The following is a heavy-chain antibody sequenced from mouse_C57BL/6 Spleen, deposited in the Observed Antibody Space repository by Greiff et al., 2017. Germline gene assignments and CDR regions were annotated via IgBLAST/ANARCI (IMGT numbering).Heavy chain of an antibody. J-gene: IGHJ2*01. CDR1: GYTFTSYW. CDR2: IDPSDSYT. Sequence: QVQLQQPGAELVRSGTSVKLSCKASGYTFTSYWMHWVKQRPGQGLEWIGVIDPSDSYTNYNQKFKGKATLTVDTSSSTAYMQLSSLTSEDSAVYYCARLETAQAYWGQGTNLTVSS. D-gene: IGHD3-2*02. CDR3: ARLETAQAY. V-gene: IGHV1-59*01.